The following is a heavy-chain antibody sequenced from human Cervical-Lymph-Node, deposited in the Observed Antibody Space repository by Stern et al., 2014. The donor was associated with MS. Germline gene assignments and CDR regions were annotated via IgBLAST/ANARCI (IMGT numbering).Heavy chain of an antibody. CDR3: ARDASWIQLWSYFDY. Sequence: VQLVESGGGVVQPGRSLRLSCAASGFTFSDYVMHWVRQAPGKGLEWVAIIWYDGTKKYYADSVKGRFTISRDNSNNTLYLQMNSLRAEDTAVYYCARDASWIQLWSYFDYWGQGTLVTVSS. V-gene: IGHV3-33*01. D-gene: IGHD5-18*01. CDR1: GFTFSDYV. CDR2: IWYDGTKK. J-gene: IGHJ4*02.